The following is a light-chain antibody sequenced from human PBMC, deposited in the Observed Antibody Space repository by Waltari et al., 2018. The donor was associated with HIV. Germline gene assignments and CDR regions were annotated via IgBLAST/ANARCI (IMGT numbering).Light chain of an antibody. Sequence: DIQMTQFPSSLSASVGDRVTITCHASQDIGTHLNWYQQKPGKAPKLLIYAASNSETGAPSRFSGSGSGTDFALSISSLQPDDLASYYCQQFDDVPLTFAGWTKVEIK. CDR1: QDIGTH. CDR2: AAS. V-gene: IGKV1-33*01. CDR3: QQFDDVPLT. J-gene: IGKJ4*01.